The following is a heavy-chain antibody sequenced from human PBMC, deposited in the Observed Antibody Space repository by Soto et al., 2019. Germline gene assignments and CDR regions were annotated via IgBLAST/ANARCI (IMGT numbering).Heavy chain of an antibody. V-gene: IGHV3-30*02. CDR2: IRFDGSDK. J-gene: IGHJ3*02. D-gene: IGHD2-2*01. Sequence: PGGSLRLSCAASGFTFSTYGMHWVRQAPGKGLEWVALIRFDGSDKYYTESVKGRFTISRDNSKSTLYLQMNSLRAEDTAFYYCARLYCSATSCYSVGAFDIRGPGTMVTVSS. CDR3: ARLYCSATSCYSVGAFDI. CDR1: GFTFSTYG.